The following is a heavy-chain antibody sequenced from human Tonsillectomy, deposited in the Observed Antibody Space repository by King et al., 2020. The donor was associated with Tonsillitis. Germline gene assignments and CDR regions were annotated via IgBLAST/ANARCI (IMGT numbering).Heavy chain of an antibody. CDR3: ARDLYNSYYDSSGFFDF. CDR2: ISYDGSNK. V-gene: IGHV3-30*04. D-gene: IGHD3-22*01. Sequence: VQLVESGGGVVQPGRSLRLSCAASGFTFSTYPMHWVRQAPGKGLEWVAVISYDGSNKYYADSVKGRFTISRDNSKSTVYLQMHSLGPEETAVYYCARDLYNSYYDSSGFFDFWGQGTLVTVSS. CDR1: GFTFSTYP. J-gene: IGHJ4*02.